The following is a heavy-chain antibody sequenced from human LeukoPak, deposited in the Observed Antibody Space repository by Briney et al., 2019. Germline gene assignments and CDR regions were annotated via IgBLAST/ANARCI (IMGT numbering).Heavy chain of an antibody. J-gene: IGHJ2*01. Sequence: ASVKVSCKVSGYTLTELSMHWVRQAPGKGLEWMGGFDPEDGETIYAQKFQGRVTMTEDTSTDTAYMELSSLRSEGTAVYYCATLYSNYVLMTLQWYFDLWGRGTLVTVSS. CDR1: GYTLTELS. CDR2: FDPEDGET. V-gene: IGHV1-24*01. CDR3: ATLYSNYVLMTLQWYFDL. D-gene: IGHD4-11*01.